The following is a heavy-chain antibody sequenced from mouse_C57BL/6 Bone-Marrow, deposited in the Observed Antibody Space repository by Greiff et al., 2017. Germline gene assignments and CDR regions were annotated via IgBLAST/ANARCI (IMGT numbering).Heavy chain of an antibody. Sequence: QVQLQQPGAELVKPGASVKLSCKASGYTFTSYWMHWVKQRPGQGLEWIGMIHPNSGSTNYNEKFKSKATLTVDKSSSTAYMQLSSLTSEDSAVYYCASGGTGTGYYFDYWGQGTTLTVSS. J-gene: IGHJ2*01. CDR1: GYTFTSYW. V-gene: IGHV1-64*01. CDR3: ASGGTGTGYYFDY. D-gene: IGHD4-1*01. CDR2: IHPNSGST.